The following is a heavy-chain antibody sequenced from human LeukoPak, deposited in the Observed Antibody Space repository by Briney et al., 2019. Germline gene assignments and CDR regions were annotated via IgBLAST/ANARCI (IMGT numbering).Heavy chain of an antibody. V-gene: IGHV1-46*01. CDR3: ATKKGGYYDTTGYRWGHFEH. Sequence: ASVTVSCMACGYTFTSYYMHSVRQPPGQGLECMGLINPSGGSTNYAQKFQGRVTITEDTSTDTAYMELSSLRSEDTAMFYCATKKGGYYDTTGYRWGHFEHWGQGTLVTVSS. D-gene: IGHD3-22*01. CDR2: INPSGGST. J-gene: IGHJ1*01. CDR1: GYTFTSYY.